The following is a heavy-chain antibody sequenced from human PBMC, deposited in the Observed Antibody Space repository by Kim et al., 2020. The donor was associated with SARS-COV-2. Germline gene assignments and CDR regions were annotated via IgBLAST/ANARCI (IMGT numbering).Heavy chain of an antibody. J-gene: IGHJ6*02. Sequence: NPPLRSRVTISVDTSKNQFSLKLSSVTAADTAVYYCARTKNAYYYYGMDVWGQGTTVTVSS. V-gene: IGHV4-59*01. D-gene: IGHD1-1*01. CDR3: ARTKNAYYYYGMDV.